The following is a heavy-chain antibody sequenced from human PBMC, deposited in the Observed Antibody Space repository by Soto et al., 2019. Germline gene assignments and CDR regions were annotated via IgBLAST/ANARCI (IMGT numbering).Heavy chain of an antibody. V-gene: IGHV4-34*01. CDR2: INHSGNT. D-gene: IGHD2-21*01. J-gene: IGHJ5*02. Sequence: SETLSRTCAVYGAPLSDNYCNWLRQPPGKGLEWIGEINHSGNTNYNPSLRSRVTISIDTSKNQLSLNLRSVSAADTAVYYCARGRGEFDAWGKGTPVTVSS. CDR1: GAPLSDNY. CDR3: ARGRGEFDA.